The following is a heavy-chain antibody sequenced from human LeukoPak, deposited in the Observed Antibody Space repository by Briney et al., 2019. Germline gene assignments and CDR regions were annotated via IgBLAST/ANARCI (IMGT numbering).Heavy chain of an antibody. V-gene: IGHV3-21*01. D-gene: IGHD2-15*01. J-gene: IGHJ4*02. Sequence: GGSLRLSCAASGFTFSSYTMSWVRQAPGKGLEWVSSVSSSNNYYYADSVKGRFTISRDNAKNSLYLQMDSLRAEDTAVYYCARDKVAYGSSQDFWGQGTLVTVSS. CDR1: GFTFSSYT. CDR2: VSSSNNY. CDR3: ARDKVAYGSSQDF.